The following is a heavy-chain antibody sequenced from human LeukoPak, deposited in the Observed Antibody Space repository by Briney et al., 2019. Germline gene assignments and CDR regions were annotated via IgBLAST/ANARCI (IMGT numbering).Heavy chain of an antibody. D-gene: IGHD6-6*01. CDR3: ARVEYSSSSVDV. CDR2: IHYSGST. J-gene: IGHJ6*04. Sequence: SETLSLTCTVSGYSISSGYYWGWIRQPPGKGLEWIAYIHYSGSTNYNPSLKSRVTISVDTSKNQFSLKLSSVTAADTAVYYCARVEYSSSSVDVWGKGTTVTVSS. V-gene: IGHV4-61*01. CDR1: GYSISSGYY.